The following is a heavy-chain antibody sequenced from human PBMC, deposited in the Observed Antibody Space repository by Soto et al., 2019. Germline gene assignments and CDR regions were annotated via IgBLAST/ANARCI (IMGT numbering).Heavy chain of an antibody. J-gene: IGHJ4*02. V-gene: IGHV4-31*03. CDR1: GGSISSGGYY. Sequence: QVQLQESGPGLVKPSQTLSLTCTVSGGSISSGGYYWNWIRQHPGKGLEWIGYIYYSGSTYYNPSLKSRVTISVDTSNNQFSLKLSSVTAADTAGYYGARVVTIFGVVTGIDYWGQGTLVNVSS. CDR3: ARVVTIFGVVTGIDY. CDR2: IYYSGST. D-gene: IGHD3-3*01.